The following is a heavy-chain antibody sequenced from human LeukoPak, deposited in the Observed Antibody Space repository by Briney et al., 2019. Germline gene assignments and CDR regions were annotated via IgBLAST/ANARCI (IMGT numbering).Heavy chain of an antibody. CDR3: ARDMDDIVVVVAATGAFDI. Sequence: ASVKVSCKASGYTFTSYAMNWVRQAPGQGPEWMGWINTNTGNPTYAQGFTGRFVFSLDTSVSTAYLQISSLKAEDTAVYYCARDMDDIVVVVAATGAFDIWGQGTMVTVSS. J-gene: IGHJ3*02. CDR2: INTNTGNP. D-gene: IGHD2-15*01. CDR1: GYTFTSYA. V-gene: IGHV7-4-1*02.